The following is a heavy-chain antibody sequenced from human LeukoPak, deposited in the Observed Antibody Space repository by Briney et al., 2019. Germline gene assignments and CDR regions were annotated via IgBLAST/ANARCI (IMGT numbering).Heavy chain of an antibody. Sequence: GASVRVSCTASGYTFTSYYMHWVRQAPGQGLEWMGIINASGGSTSYAQKFQGRVTITRDTSTSTVYMQLSSLRSEDTAVYYCARDPNSGSYRGIDYWGQGTLVTVSS. D-gene: IGHD1-26*01. CDR2: INASGGST. V-gene: IGHV1-46*01. CDR3: ARDPNSGSYRGIDY. CDR1: GYTFTSYY. J-gene: IGHJ4*02.